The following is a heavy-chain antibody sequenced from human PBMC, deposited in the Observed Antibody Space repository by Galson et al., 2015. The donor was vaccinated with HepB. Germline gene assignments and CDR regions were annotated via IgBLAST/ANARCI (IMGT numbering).Heavy chain of an antibody. V-gene: IGHV3-23*01. Sequence: SLRLSCAVSGFIFSNYAMTWVRQAPGKGLEWVATIGGSDGTKDYAASVKGRFTISRDNSRDTLYLQMNSLRAEDTAVYYCAKHYCTGGSCYSVVFCAFDIWGQGTMVTVSS. D-gene: IGHD2-15*01. CDR1: GFIFSNYA. CDR2: IGGSDGTK. CDR3: AKHYCTGGSCYSVVFCAFDI. J-gene: IGHJ3*02.